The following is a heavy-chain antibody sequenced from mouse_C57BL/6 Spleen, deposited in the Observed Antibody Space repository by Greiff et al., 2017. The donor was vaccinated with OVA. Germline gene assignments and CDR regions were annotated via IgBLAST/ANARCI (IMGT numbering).Heavy chain of an antibody. J-gene: IGHJ1*03. V-gene: IGHV1-69*01. Sequence: VQLQQSGAELVMPGASVKLSCKASGYTFTSYWMHWVKQRPGQGLEWIGEIDPSDSYTNYNQKFKGKSTLTVDKSSSTAYMQLSSLTFEDSAVYYCAKPSVTTVAHWYFDVWGTGTTVTVSS. CDR1: GYTFTSYW. CDR2: IDPSDSYT. CDR3: AKPSVTTVAHWYFDV. D-gene: IGHD1-1*01.